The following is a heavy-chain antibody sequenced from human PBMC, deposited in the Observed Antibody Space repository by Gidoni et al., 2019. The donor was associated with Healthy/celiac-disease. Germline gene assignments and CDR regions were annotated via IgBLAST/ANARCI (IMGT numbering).Heavy chain of an antibody. CDR2: ISYDGRNK. Sequence: QVQLVESGGGVVQPGRSLRLSCSASGFTFSSYCIPWVRQAPGKGLEWVAVISYDGRNKYYAYSVKGRFTISRDNSKNTLYLKMNSLRAEDTAVYYCAKDSTTVTTWDYYYYGMDVWGQGTTVTVSS. D-gene: IGHD4-17*01. J-gene: IGHJ6*02. CDR1: GFTFSSYC. V-gene: IGHV3-30*18. CDR3: AKDSTTVTTWDYYYYGMDV.